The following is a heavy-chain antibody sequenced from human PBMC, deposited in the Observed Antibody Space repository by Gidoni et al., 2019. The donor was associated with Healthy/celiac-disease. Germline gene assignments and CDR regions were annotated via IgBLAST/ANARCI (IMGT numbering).Heavy chain of an antibody. CDR3: AKDSGGSYYGTAESSYFDY. CDR2: ISWDGGST. V-gene: IGHV3-43*01. CDR1: GFTFDDYT. D-gene: IGHD1-26*01. J-gene: IGHJ4*02. Sequence: EVQLVESGGVVVQPGGSLRLSCAASGFTFDDYTMHWVRQAPGKGLEWVSLISWDGGSTYYADSVKGRFTISRDNSKNSLYLQMNSLRTEDTALYYCAKDSGGSYYGTAESSYFDYWGQGTLVTVSS.